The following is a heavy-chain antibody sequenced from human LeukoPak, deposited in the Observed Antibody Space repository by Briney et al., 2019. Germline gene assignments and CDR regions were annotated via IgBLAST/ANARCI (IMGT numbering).Heavy chain of an antibody. V-gene: IGHV1-3*01. CDR2: INAGNGNT. CDR1: GYTFTSYA. D-gene: IGHD3-9*01. J-gene: IGHJ4*02. Sequence: GASVKVSCKASGYTFTSYAMHWVRQAPGQRLEWMGWINAGNGNTKYSQKFQGRVTITRDTSASTAYMELSSLRSEDTAVYYCAGSLLRYFDWLIWGQGTLVTVSS. CDR3: AGSLLRYFDWLI.